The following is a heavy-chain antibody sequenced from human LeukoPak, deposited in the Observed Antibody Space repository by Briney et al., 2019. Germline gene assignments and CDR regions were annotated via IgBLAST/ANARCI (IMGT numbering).Heavy chain of an antibody. V-gene: IGHV1-69*05. CDR1: GGTFISYD. J-gene: IGHJ6*03. CDR2: IIPIFGTA. CDR3: ARSGQYYDFWSGRFGYMDV. D-gene: IGHD3-3*01. Sequence: SVKVSCKASGGTFISYDISWVRQAPGQGREWMGRIIPIFGTANCAQKFQSRVTITTDESTSTAYMEQSSLRSEDTAVYYCARSGQYYDFWSGRFGYMDVWGKGTTVTVSS.